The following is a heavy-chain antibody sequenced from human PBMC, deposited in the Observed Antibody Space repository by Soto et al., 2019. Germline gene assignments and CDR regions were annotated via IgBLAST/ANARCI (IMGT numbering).Heavy chain of an antibody. CDR1: GYTFTGYY. CDR2: INPNSGGT. Sequence: QVQLVQSGAEVKKPGASVKVSCKASGYTFTGYYMHWVRQAPGQGLEWMGWINPNSGGTNYAQKCQGWVTMTRDTSISTAYMELSRLRSDDTAVYYCARGYCSSTSCFDWFDPWGQGTLVTVSS. CDR3: ARGYCSSTSCFDWFDP. D-gene: IGHD2-2*01. V-gene: IGHV1-2*04. J-gene: IGHJ5*02.